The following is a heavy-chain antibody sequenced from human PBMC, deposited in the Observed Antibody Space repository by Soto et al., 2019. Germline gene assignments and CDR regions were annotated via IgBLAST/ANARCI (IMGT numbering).Heavy chain of an antibody. CDR1: GVTFTTYP. CDR2: ISSGSHYI. CDR3: SRNRDPSLKIQGMDV. Sequence: PGGALRLFCAPPGVTFTTYPINSVRQAPGNGLEWVASISSGSHYIYHADSVKGRFTISRDNAKNSLSLQMDSLRVEDTAVYYCSRNRDPSLKIQGMDVCGHGTTVTVCS. J-gene: IGHJ6*02. V-gene: IGHV3-21*01.